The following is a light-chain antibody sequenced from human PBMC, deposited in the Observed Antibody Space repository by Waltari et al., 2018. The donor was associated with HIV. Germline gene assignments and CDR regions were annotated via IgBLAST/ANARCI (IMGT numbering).Light chain of an antibody. CDR2: GAS. J-gene: IGKJ4*01. CDR3: QQYAASPLT. Sequence: EIVLTQSPGTLSLSPGERATLSCRASQSVRSSSLAWYQQKPGKAPRLRIFGASSRAPGSPDRFSGSGAVTDFILTISRLEPEDCAVYYCQQYAASPLTFGGGTRVEIK. V-gene: IGKV3-20*01. CDR1: QSVRSSS.